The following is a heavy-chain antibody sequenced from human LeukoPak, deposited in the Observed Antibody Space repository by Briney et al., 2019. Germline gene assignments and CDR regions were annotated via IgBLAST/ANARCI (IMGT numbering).Heavy chain of an antibody. J-gene: IGHJ4*02. D-gene: IGHD4-17*01. V-gene: IGHV3-33*06. CDR2: IWYDGSNQ. Sequence: HPGRSLRLSCAASGFTFSSYGMHWVRQAPGKGLEWVAVIWYDGSNQYYADSVKGRFTISRDNSKNTLYRQMNSLRAEDTAVYYCAKDIIAGDYEFDHWGQGTLVTVSS. CDR3: AKDIIAGDYEFDH. CDR1: GFTFSSYG.